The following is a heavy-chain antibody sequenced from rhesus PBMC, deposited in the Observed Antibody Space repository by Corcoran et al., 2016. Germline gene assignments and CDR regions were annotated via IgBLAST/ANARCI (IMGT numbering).Heavy chain of an antibody. CDR2: INGNTDRT. CDR1: GDSISGHKW. J-gene: IGHJ5-1*01. CDR3: ARHTPGGGGRTVRFDV. V-gene: IGHV4-65*01. Sequence: QVQLQESGPGLVKPSETLSPTCAVFGDSISGHKWWSWIRPPPGKGLEWIGYINGNTDRTHYNPSLRSRVTLSTDTSKSQFSLILSSLSAADTAVYFCARHTPGGGGRTVRFDVWGPGILVTVSS. D-gene: IGHD1-14*01.